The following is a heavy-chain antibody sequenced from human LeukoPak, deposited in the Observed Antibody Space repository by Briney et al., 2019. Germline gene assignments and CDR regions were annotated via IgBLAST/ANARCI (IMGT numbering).Heavy chain of an antibody. D-gene: IGHD3-16*01. V-gene: IGHV3-33*01. CDR3: ARDLGVTNYHFDY. CDR2: IWYDGSKK. Sequence: GRSLRLSCAASGFTFSSYGIHWVRQAPGKGLEWVAVIWYDGSKKYYADSVKGRFTISRDDSKNTLYLQMNSLRAEDTAVYYCARDLGVTNYHFDYWGQGTLVTVSS. J-gene: IGHJ4*02. CDR1: GFTFSSYG.